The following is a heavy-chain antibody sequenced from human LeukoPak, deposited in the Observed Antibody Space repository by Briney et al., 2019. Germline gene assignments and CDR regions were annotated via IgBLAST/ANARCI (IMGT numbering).Heavy chain of an antibody. D-gene: IGHD5-12*01. J-gene: IGHJ4*02. CDR2: IYYSGST. V-gene: IGHV4-59*01. Sequence: PSETLSLTCTVSGGSISSYYWSWIRQPPGKGLEWIGYIYYSGSTNYNPSLKSRVTISVDTSKNQFSLKLSSVTAADTAVYYCARDLYSGYDYGPFDYWGQGTLVTVSS. CDR3: ARDLYSGYDYGPFDY. CDR1: GGSISSYY.